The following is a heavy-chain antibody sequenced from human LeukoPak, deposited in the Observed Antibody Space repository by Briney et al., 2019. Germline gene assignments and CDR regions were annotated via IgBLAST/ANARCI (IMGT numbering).Heavy chain of an antibody. D-gene: IGHD4-11*01. CDR2: IYYSGST. J-gene: IGHJ4*02. CDR1: GGSISSGGYY. CDR3: ARAVNHDYSIPDY. Sequence: SETLSLTCTVSGGSISSGGYYWSWIRQHPGKGLEWIGYIYYSGSTYYNPSLKSRVTISVDTSKNQFSLRLISVTAADTAAYYCARAVNHDYSIPDYWGQASLVTVSS. V-gene: IGHV4-31*03.